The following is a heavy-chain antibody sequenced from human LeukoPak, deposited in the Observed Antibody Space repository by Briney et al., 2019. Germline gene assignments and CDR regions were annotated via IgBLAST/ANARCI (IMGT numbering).Heavy chain of an antibody. D-gene: IGHD6-19*01. J-gene: IGHJ4*02. V-gene: IGHV3-23*01. CDR2: ISGSGGST. Sequence: TGGSLRLSCAASGFTFSSYAMSWVRQAPGKGLEWVSAISGSGGSTYYADSVKGRFTISRDNSKNTLYLQMNSLRAEDTAVYYCAKELSVWRQWPSRSFDYWGQGTLVTVSS. CDR3: AKELSVWRQWPSRSFDY. CDR1: GFTFSSYA.